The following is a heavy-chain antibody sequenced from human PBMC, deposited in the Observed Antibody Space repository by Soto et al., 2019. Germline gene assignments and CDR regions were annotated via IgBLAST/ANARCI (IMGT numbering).Heavy chain of an antibody. CDR2: ISYDGSLQ. V-gene: IGHV3-30*03. Sequence: QAQLVESGGGVVQPGRSLRLSCAASGFAFSSYGMHWVRQAPGTGLEWVAVISYDGSLQHYADSVKGRFTIPRDNSKNMVLLQISSLRAEDTAVYYCVSDRGYGHASVPYSWGQGTL. D-gene: IGHD5-18*01. CDR3: VSDRGYGHASVPYS. CDR1: GFAFSSYG. J-gene: IGHJ4*02.